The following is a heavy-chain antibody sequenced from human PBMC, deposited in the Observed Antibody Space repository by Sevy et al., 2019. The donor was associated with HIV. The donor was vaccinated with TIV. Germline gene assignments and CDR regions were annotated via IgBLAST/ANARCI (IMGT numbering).Heavy chain of an antibody. CDR1: GGSVSSDNYY. V-gene: IGHV4-31*11. Sequence: SETLSLTCAVSGGSVSSDNYYWTWIRQHPGKGLEWIGYIYHLGSTSSNPSLKSRVTISVDTSKNQFSLRLRSVTAADTAVYFCAREAGYCSNGVCYTGWFDPWGQGTLVTVSS. J-gene: IGHJ5*02. CDR2: IYHLGST. CDR3: AREAGYCSNGVCYTGWFDP. D-gene: IGHD2-8*01.